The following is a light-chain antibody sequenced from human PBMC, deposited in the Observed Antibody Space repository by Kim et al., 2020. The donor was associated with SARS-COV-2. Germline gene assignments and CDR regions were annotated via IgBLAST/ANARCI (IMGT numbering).Light chain of an antibody. V-gene: IGLV2-14*01. Sequence: QSITLSCTGTISDIGGSDYVSWYQQHPGTAPKLIIYEVNNRPSGVSNRFSGSKSGNTASLTISGLQTEDEAEYYCSSHRDSTTLDVFGTGTKVTVL. CDR2: EVN. J-gene: IGLJ1*01. CDR1: ISDIGGSDY. CDR3: SSHRDSTTLDV.